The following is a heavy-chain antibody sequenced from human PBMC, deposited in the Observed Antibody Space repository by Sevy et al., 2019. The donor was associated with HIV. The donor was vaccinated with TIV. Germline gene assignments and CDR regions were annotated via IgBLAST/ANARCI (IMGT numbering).Heavy chain of an antibody. Sequence: ASVKVSCKASGYTFIDYYMHWVRQAPGQGLEWMGWINPKSCGINYAQKFQGRVTMTRDTSISTAYMELSRLRADDTAVYYCARRKTGGGDWGAIDYWGQGTLVTVST. J-gene: IGHJ4*02. CDR2: INPKSCGI. V-gene: IGHV1-2*02. CDR1: GYTFIDYY. D-gene: IGHD3-16*01. CDR3: ARRKTGGGDWGAIDY.